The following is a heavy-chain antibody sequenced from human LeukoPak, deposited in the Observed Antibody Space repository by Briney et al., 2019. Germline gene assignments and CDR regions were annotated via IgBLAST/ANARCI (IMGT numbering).Heavy chain of an antibody. Sequence: GASVKVSCKASGGTFSSYAISWVRQAPGQGLEWMGGIIPIFGTANYAQKFQGRVTITADKSTSTAYMELSSLRSEDTAIYYCAKDWHILTGRNCFDPWGQGTLVTVSS. CDR1: GGTFSSYA. CDR3: AKDWHILTGRNCFDP. V-gene: IGHV1-69*06. J-gene: IGHJ5*02. CDR2: IIPIFGTA. D-gene: IGHD3-9*01.